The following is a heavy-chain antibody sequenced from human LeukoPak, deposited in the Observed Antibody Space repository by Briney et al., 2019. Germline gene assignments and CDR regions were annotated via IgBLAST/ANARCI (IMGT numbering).Heavy chain of an antibody. CDR1: GFTFSSYA. Sequence: GRSLRLSCAASGFTFSSYAMHWVRQAPGKGLEWVAVISYDGSNKYCADSVKGRFTISRDNSKNTLYLQMNSLRAEDTAVYYCARDRGLRITMVRGVEDWFDPWGQGTLVTVSS. J-gene: IGHJ5*02. V-gene: IGHV3-30-3*01. CDR2: ISYDGSNK. CDR3: ARDRGLRITMVRGVEDWFDP. D-gene: IGHD3-10*01.